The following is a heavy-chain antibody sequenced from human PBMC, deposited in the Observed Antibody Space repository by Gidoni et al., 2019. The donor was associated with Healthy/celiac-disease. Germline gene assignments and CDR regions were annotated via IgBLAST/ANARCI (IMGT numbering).Heavy chain of an antibody. J-gene: IGHJ4*02. D-gene: IGHD3-22*01. V-gene: IGHV4-59*01. CDR1: GGSISSYY. CDR3: ARARRGYYDSSGYYYFDY. CDR2: IYYSGST. Sequence: QVQLQESGPGLVKPSETLSLTCTVSGGSISSYYWSWIRQPPGKGLEWIGYIYYSGSTNYNPSLKSRGTISVDTSKNQFSLKLSSVTAADTAVYYCARARRGYYDSSGYYYFDYWGQGTLVTVSS.